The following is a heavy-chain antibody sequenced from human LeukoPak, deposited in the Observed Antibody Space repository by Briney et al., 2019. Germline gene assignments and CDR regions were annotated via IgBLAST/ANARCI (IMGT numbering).Heavy chain of an antibody. D-gene: IGHD4-23*01. J-gene: IGHJ4*02. Sequence: QTGGSLRLSCAVSGFTVSGNYMSWIRQAPGKGLEWVSLIYSDDTTLYADSVKGRFTISRDISKNTLYLQMSSLRAEDAAVYYCARRAGGYSHPYDYCGQGVLVTVSS. CDR3: ARRAGGYSHPYDY. CDR1: GFTVSGNY. V-gene: IGHV3-53*01. CDR2: IYSDDTT.